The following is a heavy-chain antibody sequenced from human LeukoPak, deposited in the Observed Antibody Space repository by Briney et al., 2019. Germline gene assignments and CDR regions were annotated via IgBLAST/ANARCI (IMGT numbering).Heavy chain of an antibody. CDR1: GFTVSNNY. CDR2: IYVGGST. J-gene: IGHJ4*02. Sequence: GGSLRLSCAASGFTVSNNYMNWVRQAPGKGLEWVSVIYVGGSTYYADSVKGRFTISRDNSKNTLYLQMNSLRAEDTAVYYCATSARGYPEYWGQGTLVTVSS. D-gene: IGHD5-12*01. V-gene: IGHV3-53*01. CDR3: ATSARGYPEY.